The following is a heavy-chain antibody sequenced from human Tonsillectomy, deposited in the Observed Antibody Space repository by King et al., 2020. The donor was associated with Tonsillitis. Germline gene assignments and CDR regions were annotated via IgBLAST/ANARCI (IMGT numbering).Heavy chain of an antibody. CDR1: GFTFSSYA. J-gene: IGHJ4*02. Sequence: VQLVESGGGLVQPGGSLRLSCAASGFTFSSYAMSWVRQAPGKGLEWVSAISGSGGSTYYADSWKGRFTISMDNSKKPLYLQMNSLRAEDTAVYYCAKDSAYYYDSSGYSLGDYWGQGTLVTVSS. CDR3: AKDSAYYYDSSGYSLGDY. V-gene: IGHV3-23*04. CDR2: ISGSGGST. D-gene: IGHD3-22*01.